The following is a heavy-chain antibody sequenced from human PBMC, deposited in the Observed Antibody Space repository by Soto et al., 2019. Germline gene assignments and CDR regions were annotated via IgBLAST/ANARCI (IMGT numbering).Heavy chain of an antibody. CDR3: HGGGSLPGDFDL. CDR2: IYHSGST. CDR1: GGSISSSNW. Sequence: QVQLQESGPGLVKPSGTLSLTCAVSGGSISSSNWWSWVRQPPGKGLEWIGEIYHSGSTNYNPSLTSRVTISVDKSKHQFSLKPRSVTAADTAVYYCHGGGSLPGDFDLWGRGTLVTVSS. D-gene: IGHD2-15*01. J-gene: IGHJ2*01. V-gene: IGHV4-4*02.